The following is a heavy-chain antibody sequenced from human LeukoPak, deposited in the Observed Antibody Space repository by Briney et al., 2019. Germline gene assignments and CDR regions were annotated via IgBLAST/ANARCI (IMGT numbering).Heavy chain of an antibody. CDR3: ARDLNWGAGALDI. Sequence: GGSLRFSCAASGFAFSSYSMSWVRQAPGKGLEWVSTINVSPAYISYADSVKGRFTISRDNAKNSLYLQMNSLRAEDTAVYFCARDLNWGAGALDIWGQGTVATVSS. D-gene: IGHD7-27*01. J-gene: IGHJ3*02. CDR2: INVSPAYI. V-gene: IGHV3-21*01. CDR1: GFAFSSYS.